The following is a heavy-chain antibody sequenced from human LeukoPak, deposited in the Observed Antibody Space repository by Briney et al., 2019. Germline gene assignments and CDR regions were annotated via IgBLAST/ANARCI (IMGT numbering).Heavy chain of an antibody. V-gene: IGHV3-7*01. J-gene: IGHJ6*03. CDR1: GFTFSSYW. CDR2: IKQDGSEK. CDR3: ARELRDYYYYMDV. Sequence: PGGSLRLSCAAPGFTFSSYWMSWVRQAPGKGLEWVANIKQDGSEKYYVDSVKGRFTISRDNAKNSLYLQMNSLRAEDTAVYYCARELRDYYYYMDVWGKGTTVTVSS.